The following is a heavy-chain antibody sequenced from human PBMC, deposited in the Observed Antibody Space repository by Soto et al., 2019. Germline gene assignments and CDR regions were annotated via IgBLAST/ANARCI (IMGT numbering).Heavy chain of an antibody. CDR2: ISPYTGNT. Sequence: QVQLVQSGDEVKKPGASVKVSCKASGYIFVNYGIAWVRQAPGQGLEWMGWISPYTGNTHSATKGQGRHTMTTDTSPSTAYMDLGSLTSDDTAVYYCVLVDNYVTPTPQDVWGQGTTVTVSS. CDR3: VLVDNYVTPTPQDV. V-gene: IGHV1-18*01. J-gene: IGHJ6*02. D-gene: IGHD3-16*01. CDR1: GYIFVNYG.